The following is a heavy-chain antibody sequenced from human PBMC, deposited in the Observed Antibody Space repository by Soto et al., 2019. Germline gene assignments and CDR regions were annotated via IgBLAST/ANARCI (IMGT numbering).Heavy chain of an antibody. V-gene: IGHV4-34*01. D-gene: IGHD3-10*01. J-gene: IGHJ6*02. Sequence: QVQLQQWGAGLLKPSETLSLTCAVYGGSFSGSYWSWIRQPQVKGREWIGETNHRGITNYNPSLKRRVTISVDTSMHQFSLTLSSVTAADTAVYYCASGLYGAGIYPTAYYYGMDVWGQGTTVTVS. CDR3: ASGLYGAGIYPTAYYYGMDV. CDR2: TNHRGIT. CDR1: GGSFSGSY.